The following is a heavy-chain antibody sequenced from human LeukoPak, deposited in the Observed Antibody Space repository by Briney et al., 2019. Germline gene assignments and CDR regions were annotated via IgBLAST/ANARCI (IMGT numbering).Heavy chain of an antibody. J-gene: IGHJ4*02. CDR2: INPNSGGT. Sequence: ASVKVSCKASGYTFTGYYMHWVRQAPGQGLEWMGWINPNSGGTNYAQKFQGRVTMTRDISISTAYMELSSLRSEDTAVYYCARRGTTPFGYWGQGTLVTVSS. V-gene: IGHV1-2*02. CDR3: ARRGTTPFGY. D-gene: IGHD1-1*01. CDR1: GYTFTGYY.